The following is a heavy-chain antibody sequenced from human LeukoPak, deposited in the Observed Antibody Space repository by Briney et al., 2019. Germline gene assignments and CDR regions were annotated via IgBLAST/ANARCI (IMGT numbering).Heavy chain of an antibody. CDR3: ARDHRVAAAFDY. CDR2: ISANGGST. Sequence: GGSLRLSCAASGFTFTSYAMSWVRQAPGKELQWVSSISANGGSTYYADSVKGRLTISRADSKSTVYLQMNSLRAEDTALYYCARDHRVAAAFDYWGQGALVTVSS. CDR1: GFTFTSYA. D-gene: IGHD2-2*01. V-gene: IGHV3-23*01. J-gene: IGHJ4*02.